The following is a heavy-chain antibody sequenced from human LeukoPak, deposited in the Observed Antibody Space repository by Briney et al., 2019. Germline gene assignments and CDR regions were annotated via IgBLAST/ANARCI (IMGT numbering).Heavy chain of an antibody. D-gene: IGHD1-26*01. Sequence: PGGSLRLSCAASGFTFSSYEMNWVRQAPGKGLEWVSYISSSGSTIYYADSVKGRFTISRDNAKSSLYLQMNSLRAEDTAMYYCAGGPWEFDYWGQGSLVTVSS. V-gene: IGHV3-48*03. CDR3: AGGPWEFDY. CDR2: ISSSGSTI. CDR1: GFTFSSYE. J-gene: IGHJ4*02.